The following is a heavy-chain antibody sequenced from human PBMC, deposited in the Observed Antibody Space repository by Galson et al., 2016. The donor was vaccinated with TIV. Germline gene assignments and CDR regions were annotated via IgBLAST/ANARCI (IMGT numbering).Heavy chain of an antibody. CDR3: ARDDGSTSGSDC. Sequence: SVKVSCKASRYTFNDYYIHWVRQAPGQGLESMGWINPNSGGTIYVQKFQGRVTMTRDTSITTAYLDLSRLRSADTAVYYCARDDGSTSGSDCWGPGTLVTVSS. J-gene: IGHJ4*02. CDR1: RYTFNDYY. CDR2: INPNSGGT. D-gene: IGHD3-22*01. V-gene: IGHV1-2*02.